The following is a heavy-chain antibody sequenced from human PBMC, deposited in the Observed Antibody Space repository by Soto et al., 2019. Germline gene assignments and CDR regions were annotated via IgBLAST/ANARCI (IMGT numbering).Heavy chain of an antibody. CDR1: GHSFTSYW. CDR2: IYPGDSDT. V-gene: IGHV5-51*01. Sequence: GESLKISCKGSGHSFTSYWIGWVRQMPGQGLGWMGIIYPGDSDTRYSPSFQGQVTISAAKSISTAYLKWSGLKASDPAMYYCATNGGTCRSGGSCYFDYWGQGTLVTVSS. J-gene: IGHJ4*02. D-gene: IGHD2-15*01. CDR3: ATNGGTCRSGGSCYFDY.